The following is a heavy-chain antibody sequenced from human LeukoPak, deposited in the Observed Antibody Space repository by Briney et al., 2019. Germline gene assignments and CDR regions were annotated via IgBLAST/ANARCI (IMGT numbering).Heavy chain of an antibody. CDR3: ARSYDFRSGYYQYFDY. Sequence: GASVKVSCKASGYTFTSYGISWVRQAPGQGLEWMGWISAYNGNTNYAQKLQGRVTMTTDTSTSTAYMELRSLRSDDTAVYYCARSYDFRSGYYQYFDYWGQGTLVTVSS. CDR2: ISAYNGNT. CDR1: GYTFTSYG. J-gene: IGHJ4*02. D-gene: IGHD3-3*01. V-gene: IGHV1-18*01.